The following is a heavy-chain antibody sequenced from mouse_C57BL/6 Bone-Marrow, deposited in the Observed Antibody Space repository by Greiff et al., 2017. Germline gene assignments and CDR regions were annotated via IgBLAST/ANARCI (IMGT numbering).Heavy chain of an antibody. CDR2: IDPENGDT. CDR3: TTRGGSRLDY. J-gene: IGHJ2*01. D-gene: IGHD1-1*01. V-gene: IGHV14-4*01. Sequence: VQLKESGAELVRPGASVKLSCTASGFNIKDDYMHWVKQRPEQGLEWIGWIDPENGDTEYASKFQGKATITADTSSNTAYLQLSSLTSEDTAVYYCTTRGGSRLDYWGQGTTLTVSS. CDR1: GFNIKDDY.